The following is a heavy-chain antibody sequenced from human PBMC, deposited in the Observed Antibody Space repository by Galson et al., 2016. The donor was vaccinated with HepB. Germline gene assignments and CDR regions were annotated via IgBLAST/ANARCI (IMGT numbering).Heavy chain of an antibody. D-gene: IGHD3-10*01. V-gene: IGHV3-33*08. CDR1: GLSFSSHD. CDR2: IHYGGIAT. Sequence: SLRLSCAASGLSFSSHDMHWVRQVPVKGLEWVAVIHYGGIATFYADSVKGRFTISRDTSTNALYLQMNSLTAEDTAVYYCARGAWYGSTETGYWGQGTLVTVSS. J-gene: IGHJ4*02. CDR3: ARGAWYGSTETGY.